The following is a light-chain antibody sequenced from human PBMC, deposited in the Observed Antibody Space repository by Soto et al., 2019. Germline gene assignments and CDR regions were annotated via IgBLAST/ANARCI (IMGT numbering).Light chain of an antibody. V-gene: IGLV1-44*01. CDR2: SNN. CDR3: AAWDDSLNAYV. CDR1: SSNIGSNT. Sequence: QSVLTQPPSASGTPGQRVTISCSGSSSNIGSNTVNWYQQLPGTAPNLLIYSNNKRPSGVPDRFSGSKSGTSASLAISGLQSEDEADFYCAAWDDSLNAYVLGTGTKLTVL. J-gene: IGLJ1*01.